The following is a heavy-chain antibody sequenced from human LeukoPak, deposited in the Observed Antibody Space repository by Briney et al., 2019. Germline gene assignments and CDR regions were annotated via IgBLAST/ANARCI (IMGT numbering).Heavy chain of an antibody. J-gene: IGHJ3*02. V-gene: IGHV4-34*01. Sequence: SETLSLTCAVYGGSFSGYYWSWIRQPPGKGLEWIGEINHSGSTNYNPSLKSRVTISVDTSKDQFSLKLSSVTAADTAVYYCARANQQLDAFDIWGQGTMVTVSS. CDR1: GGSFSGYY. D-gene: IGHD6-13*01. CDR3: ARANQQLDAFDI. CDR2: INHSGST.